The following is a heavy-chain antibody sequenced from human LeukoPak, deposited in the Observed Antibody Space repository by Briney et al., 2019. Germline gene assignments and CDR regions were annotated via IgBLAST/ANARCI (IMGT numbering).Heavy chain of an antibody. D-gene: IGHD6-13*01. J-gene: IGHJ6*03. Sequence: GGSLRLSCAASGFTFSSYWMSWVRQAPGKGLEWVANIKQDGSEKYYVDSVKGRFTISRDNAKNSLYLQMNSLRAEDTAVYYCAREEGSSWSICYYYYMDVWGKGTTVTVSS. V-gene: IGHV3-7*01. CDR2: IKQDGSEK. CDR1: GFTFSSYW. CDR3: AREEGSSWSICYYYYMDV.